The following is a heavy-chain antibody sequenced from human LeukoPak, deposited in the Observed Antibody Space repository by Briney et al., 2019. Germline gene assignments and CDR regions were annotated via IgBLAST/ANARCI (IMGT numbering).Heavy chain of an antibody. J-gene: IGHJ4*02. Sequence: SETLSLTCTVSGGSISGYYWRWIRQPPGKGLEWIGYIFHTGSANYNPSLKSRVTMSVDTSKNQFSLKLSSVTAADTAVYYCVRQPYLSGAYYFDYWGQGTLVTVSS. CDR1: GGSISGYY. V-gene: IGHV4-59*08. D-gene: IGHD2-15*01. CDR3: VRQPYLSGAYYFDY. CDR2: IFHTGSA.